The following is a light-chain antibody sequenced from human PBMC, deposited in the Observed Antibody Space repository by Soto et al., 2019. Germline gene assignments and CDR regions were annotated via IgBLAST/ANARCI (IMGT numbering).Light chain of an antibody. CDR1: QSLSNTY. CDR2: GAS. J-gene: IGKJ4*01. Sequence: EIVMTQSPVTLSLSPGDRATLSCRASQSLSNTYISWYQQKPGQAPRLLIYGASTRATGIPARFSGSGSGTDFTLTISSLQPEDFALYYCHQDFDLPLTFGG. CDR3: HQDFDLPLT. V-gene: IGKV3D-7*01.